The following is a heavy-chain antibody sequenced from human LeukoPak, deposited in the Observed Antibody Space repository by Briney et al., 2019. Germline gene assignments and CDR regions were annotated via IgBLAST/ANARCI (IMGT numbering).Heavy chain of an antibody. V-gene: IGHV5-51*01. CDR2: IYPGYSDT. D-gene: IGHD2-15*01. CDR1: GYSFTNYW. J-gene: IGHJ2*01. CDR3: ARQIDCSGGSCPRSFDL. Sequence: ASVKVSCKGSGYSFTNYWIGWVRQMPGKGLEWMGIIYPGYSDTKYSPSFQGQVTISADKSISTAYLQWSSLKASDTAMYYCARQIDCSGGSCPRSFDLWGRGTLVTVSS.